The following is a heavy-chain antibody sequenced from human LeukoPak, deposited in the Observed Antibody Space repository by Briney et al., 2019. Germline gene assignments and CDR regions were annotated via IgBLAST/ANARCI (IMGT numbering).Heavy chain of an antibody. D-gene: IGHD4-11*01. CDR1: GLTFSNYA. J-gene: IGHJ4*02. V-gene: IGHV3-23*01. CDR2: ITDSGGNT. Sequence: GGALRLSRVASGLTFSNYAMSWVRPAPGKGLERVSGITDSGGNTYHADSVKGRFTISRDNYKNTLYLQMNSRRAEDTAVYYCAKAMHTVNYYFDCWGQGTLVTVSS. CDR3: AKAMHTVNYYFDC.